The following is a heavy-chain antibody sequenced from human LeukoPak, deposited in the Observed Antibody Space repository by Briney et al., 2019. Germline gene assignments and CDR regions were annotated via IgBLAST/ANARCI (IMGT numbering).Heavy chain of an antibody. Sequence: GGSLRLSCAASGFTFSSYEMNWVRQAPGKGLEWVSYISSSGSTIYYADSVKGRFTISRDNARNSLYLQMNSLRAEDTAVYYCAREFRYARGFDYWGQGTLVTVPS. J-gene: IGHJ4*02. CDR2: ISSSGSTI. CDR3: AREFRYARGFDY. CDR1: GFTFSSYE. V-gene: IGHV3-48*03. D-gene: IGHD2-8*01.